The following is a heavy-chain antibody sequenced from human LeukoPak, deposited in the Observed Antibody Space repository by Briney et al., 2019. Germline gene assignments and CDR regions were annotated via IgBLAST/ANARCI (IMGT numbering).Heavy chain of an antibody. Sequence: GGSLRLSCAASGFTFYNYAMMWVRQAPGRGLEWVSAIRGSGGGTEYADSVKDRFTISRDNSKNTLYLQMNSLRAEDTAVYYCARGDRHFDYWGQGTLVTVSS. CDR2: IRGSGGGT. D-gene: IGHD2-21*02. CDR3: ARGDRHFDY. V-gene: IGHV3-23*01. J-gene: IGHJ4*02. CDR1: GFTFYNYA.